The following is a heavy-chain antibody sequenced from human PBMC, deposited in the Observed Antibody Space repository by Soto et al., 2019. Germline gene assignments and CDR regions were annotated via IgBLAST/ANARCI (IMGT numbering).Heavy chain of an antibody. J-gene: IGHJ6*04. CDR2: INHSGST. D-gene: IGHD3-9*01. V-gene: IGHV4-34*01. Sequence: PSETLSLTCAVYGGSFSGYYWSWIRQPPGKGLEWIGEINHSGSTNYNPSLKSRVTISVDTSKNQFSLKLSSVTAADTAVYYFAGPPRYFDWSRSQSNGMAVGGKGTRVTASS. CDR1: GGSFSGYY. CDR3: AGPPRYFDWSRSQSNGMAV.